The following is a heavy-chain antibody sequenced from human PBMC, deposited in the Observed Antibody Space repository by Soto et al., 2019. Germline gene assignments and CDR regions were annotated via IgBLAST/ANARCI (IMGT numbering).Heavy chain of an antibody. Sequence: SETLSLTCTGSCDSVTSVSDCWSWIRQPPGKGLEWIVYIYYSVSADYNPSLGSRVTISIDTSKNQFSLKLTSVTAADTAVYYCARGVGFGYYYYHMDLWGQGTTVTVSS. D-gene: IGHD3-10*01. CDR1: CDSVTSVSDC. CDR3: ARGVGFGYYYYHMDL. J-gene: IGHJ6*02. V-gene: IGHV4-61*01. CDR2: IYYSVSA.